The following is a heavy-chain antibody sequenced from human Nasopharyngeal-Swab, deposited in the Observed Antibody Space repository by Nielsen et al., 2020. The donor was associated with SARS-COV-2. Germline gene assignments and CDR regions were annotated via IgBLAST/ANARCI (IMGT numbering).Heavy chain of an antibody. CDR3: ARQDTYDFWSGYTPAWFDP. CDR1: GGSISSYY. V-gene: IGHV4-59*08. J-gene: IGHJ5*02. D-gene: IGHD3-3*01. CDR2: IYYSGST. Sequence: SETLSLTCTVSGGSISSYYWSWIRQPPGKGLEWIGYIYYSGSTSYNPSLKSRVTISVDTSKNQFSLKLSSVTAADTAVYYCARQDTYDFWSGYTPAWFDPWGQGTLVTVSS.